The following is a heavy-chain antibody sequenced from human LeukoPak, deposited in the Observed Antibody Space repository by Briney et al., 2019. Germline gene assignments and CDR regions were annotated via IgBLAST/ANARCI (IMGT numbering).Heavy chain of an antibody. J-gene: IGHJ4*02. V-gene: IGHV5-51*04. CDR2: IYPGDSDT. CDR1: GYSLTSYW. D-gene: IGHD6-13*01. Sequence: GESLKISCKGSGYSLTSYWIGWARQMPGKGLEWMGIIYPGDSDTRYSPSFQGQVTISAATPISPAYLQSRSLQASATAMSFCARYEQQLKNFDYWGQGTMVTVSS. CDR3: ARYEQQLKNFDY.